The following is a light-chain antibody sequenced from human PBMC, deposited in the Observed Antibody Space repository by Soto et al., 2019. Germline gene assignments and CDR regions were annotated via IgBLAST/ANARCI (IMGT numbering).Light chain of an antibody. CDR2: RNN. V-gene: IGLV1-47*01. J-gene: IGLJ3*02. CDR3: AAWDDSLSGWV. Sequence: QSVLTQPPSASGTPGQRVTISCSGSNSNIGSFYVYWYQQLPGRAPRLLIYRNNQRPSGVPDRFSGSKSGTSASLAISGLRSEDEADYYCAAWDDSLSGWVFGGGTKVTVL. CDR1: NSNIGSFY.